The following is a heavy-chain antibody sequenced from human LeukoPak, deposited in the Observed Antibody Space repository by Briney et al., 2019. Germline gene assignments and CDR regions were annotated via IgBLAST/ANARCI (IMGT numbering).Heavy chain of an antibody. D-gene: IGHD4-23*01. CDR1: GFSFSSYG. Sequence: GGSLRLSCAASGFSFSSYGISWVRQAPGKGLEWVSYISSSSSTIYYADSVKGRFTISRDNAKNSLYLQMNSLRAEDTAVYYCARDRSLTTVVTRVLDYWGQGTLVTVSS. J-gene: IGHJ4*02. V-gene: IGHV3-48*01. CDR2: ISSSSSTI. CDR3: ARDRSLTTVVTRVLDY.